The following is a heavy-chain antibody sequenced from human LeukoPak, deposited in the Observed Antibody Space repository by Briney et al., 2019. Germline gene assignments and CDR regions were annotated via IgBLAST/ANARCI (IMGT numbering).Heavy chain of an antibody. J-gene: IGHJ6*02. V-gene: IGHV3-23*01. CDR2: IGGRDGST. CDR3: ARRNAMDV. Sequence: GGSLRLSCAASGFTFSSYGMSWVRQAPGKGLEWVSAIGGRDGSTYYADSVKGRFTISRDDAKSSLYLQMNSLRAEDTAVYYCARRNAMDVWGQGTTVIVFS. CDR1: GFTFSSYG.